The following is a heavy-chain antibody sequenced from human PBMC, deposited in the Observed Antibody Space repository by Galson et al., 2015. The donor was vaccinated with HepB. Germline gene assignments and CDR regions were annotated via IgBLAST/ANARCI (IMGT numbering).Heavy chain of an antibody. CDR2: IWYDGSIK. D-gene: IGHD3-3*01. CDR3: ARDFGFGLDH. V-gene: IGHV3-33*01. Sequence: SLRLSCAASGFTFSLYAMNWVRQAPGKGLEWVAVIWYDGSIKYYKDSVRGRFTVSRDNSKNTLYLEMNSLRGEDTALYYCARDFGFGLDHWGQGTLVSVSS. J-gene: IGHJ4*02. CDR1: GFTFSLYA.